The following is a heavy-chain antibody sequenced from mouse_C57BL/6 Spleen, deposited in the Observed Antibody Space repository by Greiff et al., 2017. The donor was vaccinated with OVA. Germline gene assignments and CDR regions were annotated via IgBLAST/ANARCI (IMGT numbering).Heavy chain of an antibody. CDR1: GYAFSSSW. V-gene: IGHV1-82*01. J-gene: IGHJ2*01. Sequence: VQLQQSGPELVKPGASVKISCKASGYAFSSSWMNWVKQRPGKGLEWIGRIYPGDGDTNYNGKFKGKATLTADKSSSTAYMQLSSLTSEDSAVYFCASSGLYFDYWGQGTTLTVSS. CDR2: IYPGDGDT. CDR3: ASSGLYFDY. D-gene: IGHD3-2*02.